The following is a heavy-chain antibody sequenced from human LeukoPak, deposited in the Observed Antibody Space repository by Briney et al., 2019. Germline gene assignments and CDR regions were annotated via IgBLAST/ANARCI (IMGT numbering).Heavy chain of an antibody. CDR2: INAANGNT. Sequence: ASVKVSCKPSGFTFTTYTMHWVRQAPGQRLEWMGWINAANGNTQYSQKFQGRVTITRDTSASTAYMELSSLRSEDTAVYYCARDIGSATTFFHYYYYGMDVWGQGTTVTVSS. V-gene: IGHV1-3*01. CDR3: ARDIGSATTFFHYYYYGMDV. CDR1: GFTFTTYT. D-gene: IGHD2-15*01. J-gene: IGHJ6*02.